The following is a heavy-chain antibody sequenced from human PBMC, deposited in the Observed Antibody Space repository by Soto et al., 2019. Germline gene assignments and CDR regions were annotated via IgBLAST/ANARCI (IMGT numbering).Heavy chain of an antibody. J-gene: IGHJ6*02. CDR3: ARVAVVTRNYYYYGMDV. V-gene: IGHV4-59*01. CDR1: VGSISSYY. CDR2: IYYSGST. D-gene: IGHD2-21*02. Sequence: SETLSLACTVSVGSISSYYWSWIRQPPGKGLEWIGYIYYSGSTNYNPSLKSRVTISVDTSKNQFSLKLSSVTAADTAVYYCARVAVVTRNYYYYGMDVWGQGTTVTVSS.